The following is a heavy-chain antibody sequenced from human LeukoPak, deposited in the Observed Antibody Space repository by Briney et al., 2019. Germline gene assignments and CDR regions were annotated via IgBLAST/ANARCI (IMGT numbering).Heavy chain of an antibody. CDR1: GFTFSGYE. V-gene: IGHV3-48*03. CDR2: ISSSGSPI. J-gene: IGHJ4*02. D-gene: IGHD3-10*01. Sequence: PGGSLRLSCAASGFTFSGYEMNWVRQAPGKGLQWVSYISSSGSPINCADSVKGRFTISRDNAKNSLFLQMNSLRAEDTAVYYCTRGSSGSFDFWGQGTLVTVSS. CDR3: TRGSSGSFDF.